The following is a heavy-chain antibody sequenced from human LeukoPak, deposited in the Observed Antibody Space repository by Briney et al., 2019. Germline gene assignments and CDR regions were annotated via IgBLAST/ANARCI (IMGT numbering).Heavy chain of an antibody. D-gene: IGHD4-17*01. J-gene: IGHJ5*02. Sequence: GGSLEISCKGSGYSFTSYWIGWVRQMPGKGLEWMGIIYPGDSDTRYSPSFQGQVTISADKSISTAYLQWSSLKASDTAMYYCARQPDYGDYQNWFDPWGQGTLVTVSS. CDR2: IYPGDSDT. V-gene: IGHV5-51*01. CDR1: GYSFTSYW. CDR3: ARQPDYGDYQNWFDP.